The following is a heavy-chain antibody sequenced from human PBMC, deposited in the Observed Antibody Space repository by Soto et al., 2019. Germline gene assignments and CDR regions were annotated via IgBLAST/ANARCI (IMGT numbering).Heavy chain of an antibody. CDR3: AKDGGLRMGYYYYYMDV. D-gene: IGHD4-17*01. CDR1: GFTFSSYA. V-gene: IGHV3-23*01. CDR2: ISGSGGST. J-gene: IGHJ6*03. Sequence: GGSLRLSCAASGFTFSSYAMSWVRQAPGKGLEWVSAISGSGGSTYYADSVKGRFTISRDNSKITLYLQMNSLRAEDTAVYYCAKDGGLRMGYYYYYMDVWGKGTTVTVSS.